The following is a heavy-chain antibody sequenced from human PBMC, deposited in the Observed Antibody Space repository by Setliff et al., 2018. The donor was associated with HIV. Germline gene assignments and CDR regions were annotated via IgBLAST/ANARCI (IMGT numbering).Heavy chain of an antibody. CDR3: ATLDYYGSQTYNLALHY. V-gene: IGHV1-69-2*01. CDR1: GGAFSSYA. Sequence: ASVKVSCKASGGAFSSYALSWVQQAPGKGLEWMGRVDPKNGKTLYAENLRGRITITADTSTDTACMELNSLRSEDTAMYYCATLDYYGSQTYNLALHYWGQGTLVTVSS. D-gene: IGHD3-10*01. CDR2: VDPKNGKT. J-gene: IGHJ4*02.